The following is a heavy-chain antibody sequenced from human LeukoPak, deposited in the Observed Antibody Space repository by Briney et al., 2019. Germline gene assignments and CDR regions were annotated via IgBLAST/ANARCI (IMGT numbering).Heavy chain of an antibody. CDR2: IYYSVGT. CDR3: VRVRGIAGRWVFDY. V-gene: IGHV4-59*01. J-gene: IGHJ4*02. CDR1: GGSINNYY. D-gene: IGHD6-6*01. Sequence: ASETLSLTCTVSGGSINNYYWSWIRQPPGKGLEWIGYIYYSVGTNYNPSLKSRVTISVDTSKNQFSLKLSSVTAADTAVYYCVRVRGIAGRWVFDYWGQGTLVTVSS.